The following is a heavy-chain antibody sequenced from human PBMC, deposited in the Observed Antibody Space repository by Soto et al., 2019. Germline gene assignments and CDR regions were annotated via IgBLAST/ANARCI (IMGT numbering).Heavy chain of an antibody. J-gene: IGHJ4*02. V-gene: IGHV3-53*01. D-gene: IGHD5-12*01. CDR2: LYSGGST. Sequence: GGSLRLSCAASGFTVSSNYMSWVRQAPGKGLEWVSLLYSGGSTYYADSVKGRFTISRDISKNTLYLQMNSLRADDTAVYYCARGHSGYDNAIESWGQGTLVTVSS. CDR3: ARGHSGYDNAIES. CDR1: GFTVSSNY.